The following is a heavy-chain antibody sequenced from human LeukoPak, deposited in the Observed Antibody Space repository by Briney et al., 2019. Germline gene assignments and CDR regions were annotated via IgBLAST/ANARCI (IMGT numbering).Heavy chain of an antibody. J-gene: IGHJ4*02. Sequence: PGGSLRLSCEVSGFTLSSYWMSWVRRAPGKGLEWVANIKQDGSEKYYVDSVKGRFTISRDNARNSLYLQMNSLRAEDTAVYYCARRRGSSSSLFFDYWGQGTLVTVSS. CDR1: GFTLSSYW. V-gene: IGHV3-7*01. CDR2: IKQDGSEK. CDR3: ARRRGSSSSLFFDY. D-gene: IGHD6-6*01.